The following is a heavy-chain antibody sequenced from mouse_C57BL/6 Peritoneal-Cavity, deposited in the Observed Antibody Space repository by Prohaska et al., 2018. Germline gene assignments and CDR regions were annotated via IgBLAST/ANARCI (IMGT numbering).Heavy chain of an antibody. V-gene: IGHV11-2*01. CDR2: INSDGSAI. CDR3: MRYGSYWYFDV. CDR1: GFTLSGFW. Sequence: GGSRGRSCEGSGFTLSGFWMSWVRQTPGKTREWIGDINSDGSAINYAPSIKDRFTIFRDNDKSTLYLQMSNVRSEDTATYFCMRYGSYWYFDVWGTGTTVTVSS. D-gene: IGHD4-1*01. J-gene: IGHJ1*03.